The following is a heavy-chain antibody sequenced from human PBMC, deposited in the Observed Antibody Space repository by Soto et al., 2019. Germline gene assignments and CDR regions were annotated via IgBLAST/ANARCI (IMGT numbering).Heavy chain of an antibody. CDR2: IYYSGST. V-gene: IGHV4-59*01. Sequence: PSETLSLTCTVSGGSISSYYWSWIRQPPGKGLEWIGYIYYSGSTNYNPSLKSRVTISVDTSKNQFSLKLSSVTAADTAVYYCARTEINLYYDSSGYFDYWGQGTLVTVPQ. CDR1: GGSISSYY. J-gene: IGHJ4*02. D-gene: IGHD3-22*01. CDR3: ARTEINLYYDSSGYFDY.